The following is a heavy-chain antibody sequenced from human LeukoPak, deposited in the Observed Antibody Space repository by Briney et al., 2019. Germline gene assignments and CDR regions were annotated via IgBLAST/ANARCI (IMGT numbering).Heavy chain of an antibody. CDR1: GGSISSYY. CDR2: IYYSGST. CDR3: ARQGYSYGNFDY. J-gene: IGHJ4*02. D-gene: IGHD5-18*01. Sequence: SETLSLTCTVSGGSISSYYWSWIRQPPGKGLEWIGYIYYSGSTNYNPSLKSRVTISVDASKNQFSLKLSSVTAADTAVYYCARQGYSYGNFDYWGQGTLVTVSS. V-gene: IGHV4-59*08.